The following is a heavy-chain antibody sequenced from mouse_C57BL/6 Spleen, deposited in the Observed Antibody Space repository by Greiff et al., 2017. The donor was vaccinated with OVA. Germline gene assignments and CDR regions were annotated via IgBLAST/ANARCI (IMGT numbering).Heavy chain of an antibody. CDR2: INPNNGGT. Sequence: EVQLQQSGPELVKPGASVKISCKASGYTFTDYYMNWVKQSHGKSLEWIGDINPNNGGTSYNQKFKGKATLTVDKSSSTAYMELRSLTSEDSAVYYCATSIYYDYGGWFAYWGQGTLVTVSA. CDR3: ATSIYYDYGGWFAY. D-gene: IGHD2-4*01. V-gene: IGHV1-26*01. J-gene: IGHJ3*01. CDR1: GYTFTDYY.